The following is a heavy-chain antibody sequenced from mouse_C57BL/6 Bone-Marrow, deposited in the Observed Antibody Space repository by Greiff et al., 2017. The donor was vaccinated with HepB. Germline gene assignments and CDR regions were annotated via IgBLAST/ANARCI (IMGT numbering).Heavy chain of an antibody. CDR2: INPGSGGT. CDR1: GYAFTNYL. J-gene: IGHJ3*01. D-gene: IGHD3-2*02. Sequence: VQLQQSGAELVRPGTSVKVSCKASGYAFTNYLIEWVKQRPGQGLEWIGVINPGSGGTNYNEKFEGKATLTADKSSSNAYMQLSSLTSEDSAVYFCANDSSGYPFAYWGQGTLVTVSA. CDR3: ANDSSGYPFAY. V-gene: IGHV1-54*01.